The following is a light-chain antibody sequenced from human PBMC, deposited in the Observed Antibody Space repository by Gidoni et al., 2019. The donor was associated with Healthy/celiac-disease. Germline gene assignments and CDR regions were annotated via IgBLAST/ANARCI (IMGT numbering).Light chain of an antibody. CDR3: CSYAGSYTVV. Sequence: QSALTQPRSVSGSPGQSVTISCTGNSSDGCCYNYVSWYQQPPGKSPKFMIYDVSKRLSGVPDRFSGSKSGNTASLTISGLQAEDEADYYCCSYAGSYTVVFGGGTKLTVL. V-gene: IGLV2-11*01. CDR2: DVS. CDR1: SSDGCCYNY. J-gene: IGLJ2*01.